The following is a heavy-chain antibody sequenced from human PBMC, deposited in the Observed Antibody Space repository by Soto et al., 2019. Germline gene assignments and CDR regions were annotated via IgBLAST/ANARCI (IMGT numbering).Heavy chain of an antibody. D-gene: IGHD5-18*01. V-gene: IGHV3-23*01. CDR3: AKAVTALDPRPDGMDV. CDR1: GFTFSSYA. J-gene: IGHJ6*02. Sequence: TGGSLRLSCAASGFTFSSYAMSWVRQAPGKGLEWVSAISGSGGSTYYADSVKGRFTISRDNSKNTLYLQMNSLRAEDTAVYYCAKAVTALDPRPDGMDVWGQGTTVTVSS. CDR2: ISGSGGST.